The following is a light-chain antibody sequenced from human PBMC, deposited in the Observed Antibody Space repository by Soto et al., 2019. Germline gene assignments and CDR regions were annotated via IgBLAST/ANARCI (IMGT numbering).Light chain of an antibody. J-gene: IGKJ1*01. CDR1: QSVSSSY. CDR3: QQYGSSPRT. V-gene: IGKV3-20*01. Sequence: EIVLSQSPNTVSLSPGEKATLSCKASQSVSSSYLAWYQQKPGQAPRLLIYGASSRATGIPDRFSGSGSGTDFTLTISRLEPEDFAVYYCQQYGSSPRTFGQGTKV. CDR2: GAS.